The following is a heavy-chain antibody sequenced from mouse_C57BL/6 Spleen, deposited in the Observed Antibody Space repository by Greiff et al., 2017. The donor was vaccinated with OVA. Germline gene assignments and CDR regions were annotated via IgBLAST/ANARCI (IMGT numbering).Heavy chain of an antibody. CDR2: INPYNGDT. CDR3: ARDYYGSSYEGAMDY. CDR1: GYSFTGYF. D-gene: IGHD1-1*01. J-gene: IGHJ4*01. V-gene: IGHV1-20*01. Sequence: VQLKQSGPELVKPGDSVKISCKASGYSFTGYFMNWVMQSHGKSLEWIGRINPYNGDTFYNQKFKGKATLTVDKSSSTAHMELRSLTSEDAAVYYCARDYYGSSYEGAMDYWGQGTSVTVSS.